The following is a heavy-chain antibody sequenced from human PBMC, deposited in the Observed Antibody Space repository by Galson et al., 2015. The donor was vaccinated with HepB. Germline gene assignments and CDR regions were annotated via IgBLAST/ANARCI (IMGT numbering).Heavy chain of an antibody. D-gene: IGHD6-13*01. CDR2: IWHDGSLQ. Sequence: SLRLSCAASGSDFGVHGMHWVRQAPGKGLEWVAVIWHDGSLQYYVDSVKGRFTISGDNSKNMLHLQMNSLRAEDTAVYYCERYLGYLAAFDSWGQGTVVTVSS. J-gene: IGHJ3*02. CDR1: GSDFGVHG. CDR3: ERYLGYLAAFDS. V-gene: IGHV3-33*01.